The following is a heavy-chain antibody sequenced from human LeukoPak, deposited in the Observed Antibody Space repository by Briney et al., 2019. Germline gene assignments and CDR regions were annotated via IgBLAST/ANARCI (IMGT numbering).Heavy chain of an antibody. D-gene: IGHD6-13*01. CDR3: MRRIAAAGLDY. V-gene: IGHV3-15*01. CDR1: GFTFSNAW. CDR2: IKSKTDGGTT. Sequence: GGSLRLSCAASGFTFSNAWMSWVRQAPGKGLEWVGRIKSKTDGGTTDYAAPVKGRFTISRDDSKNTLYLQMNSLKTEDTAVYYCMRRIAAAGLDYWGQGTLVTVSS. J-gene: IGHJ4*02.